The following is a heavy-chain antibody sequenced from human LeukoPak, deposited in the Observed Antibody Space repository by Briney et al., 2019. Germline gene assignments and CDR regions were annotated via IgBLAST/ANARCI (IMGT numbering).Heavy chain of an antibody. J-gene: IGHJ4*02. V-gene: IGHV3-48*04. CDR1: GFTFSSYS. D-gene: IGHD2/OR15-2a*01. CDR3: AGGNPH. Sequence: GGSLRLSCAASGFTFSSYSMNWVRQAPGKGLEWVSYISSSSSTIYYADSVKGRFTISRDNAKNSLYLQMNSLSAEDTAVYYCAGGNPHWGRGTLVTVSS. CDR2: ISSSSSTI.